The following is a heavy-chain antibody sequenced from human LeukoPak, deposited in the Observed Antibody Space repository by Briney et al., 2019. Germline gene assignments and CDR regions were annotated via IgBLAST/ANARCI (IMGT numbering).Heavy chain of an antibody. CDR2: IWYDGSNK. J-gene: IGHJ4*02. D-gene: IGHD2/OR15-2a*01. Sequence: GGSLRLSCAASGFTFSRYWMHWVRQAPGKGLVWVALIWYDGSNKYYADSVKGRLTISRDNSKNTLYLQMNSLRAEDTAVYYCAREGPRGNSQFDYWGQGTLVTVSS. CDR3: AREGPRGNSQFDY. CDR1: GFTFSRYW. V-gene: IGHV3-33*08.